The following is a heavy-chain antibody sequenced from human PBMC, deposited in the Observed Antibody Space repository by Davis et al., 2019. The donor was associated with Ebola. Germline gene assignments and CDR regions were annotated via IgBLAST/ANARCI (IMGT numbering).Heavy chain of an antibody. J-gene: IGHJ3*02. Sequence: ASVKVSCKASGYTFTSYYMHWVRQAPGQGLEWMGIINPSGGSTSYAQKFQGRVTMTRDTSTSTVYMELSSLRAEDTAVYYCARDHGWFGELVWSNAFDIWGQGTMVTVSS. CDR1: GYTFTSYY. CDR3: ARDHGWFGELVWSNAFDI. CDR2: INPSGGST. D-gene: IGHD3-10*01. V-gene: IGHV1-46*01.